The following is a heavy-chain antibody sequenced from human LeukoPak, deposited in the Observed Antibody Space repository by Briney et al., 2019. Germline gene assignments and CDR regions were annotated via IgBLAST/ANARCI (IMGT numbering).Heavy chain of an antibody. J-gene: IGHJ4*02. CDR2: FDPEDGET. CDR3: ATVLGGSYFFDY. Sequence: ASVKVSCKVSGYTLTELSMHWVRQAPGKGLEWMGGFDPEDGETIYARKFQGRVTMTEDTSTDTAYMELSSLRSEDTAVYYCATVLGGSYFFDYWGQGTLVTVSS. D-gene: IGHD1-26*01. V-gene: IGHV1-24*01. CDR1: GYTLTELS.